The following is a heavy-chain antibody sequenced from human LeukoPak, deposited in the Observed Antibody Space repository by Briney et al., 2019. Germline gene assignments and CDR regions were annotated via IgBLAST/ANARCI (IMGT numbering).Heavy chain of an antibody. D-gene: IGHD3-16*01. CDR3: ARGGGLDV. CDR2: ISYDGSNK. Sequence: GGSLRLSCAASGFTFSSYGMHWVRQVPGKGLEWVAVISYDGSNKYYADSMKGRFTISRDNAKNSLYLQMSNLRAEDTAVYFCARGGGLDVWGKGPRSPSPQ. CDR1: GFTFSSYG. V-gene: IGHV3-30*03. J-gene: IGHJ6*01.